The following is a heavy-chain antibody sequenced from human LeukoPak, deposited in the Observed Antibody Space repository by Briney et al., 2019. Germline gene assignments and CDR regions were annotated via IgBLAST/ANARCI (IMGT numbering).Heavy chain of an antibody. D-gene: IGHD1-1*01. CDR3: ARDGVPPGAFDI. CDR1: GVTFSSYS. J-gene: IGHJ3*02. V-gene: IGHV3-21*01. Sequence: GGSLRLSCAASGVTFSSYSMNWVGQARGKGVEWVSSISSSSSYIYYADSVKGRFTISRDNAKNSLYLQMNSLRAEDTAVYYCARDGVPPGAFDIWGQGTMVTVSS. CDR2: ISSSSSYI.